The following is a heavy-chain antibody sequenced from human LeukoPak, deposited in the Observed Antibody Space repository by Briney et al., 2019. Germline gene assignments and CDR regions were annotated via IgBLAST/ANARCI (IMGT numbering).Heavy chain of an antibody. Sequence: KPSQTLSLTCTVSGGSISSGDYYWSWIRQPPGKGLEWIGYIYYSGSTYYNPSLKSRVTISVDTSKNQFSLKLSSVTAADTAVYYCARARGLYCSCTSCDADAFDIWGQGTMVTVSS. V-gene: IGHV4-30-4*08. CDR1: GGSISSGDYY. J-gene: IGHJ3*02. D-gene: IGHD2-2*01. CDR2: IYYSGST. CDR3: ARARGLYCSCTSCDADAFDI.